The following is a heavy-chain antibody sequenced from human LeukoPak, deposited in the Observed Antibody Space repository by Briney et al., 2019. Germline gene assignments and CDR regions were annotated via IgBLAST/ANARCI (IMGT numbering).Heavy chain of an antibody. J-gene: IGHJ3*02. V-gene: IGHV3-23*01. CDR1: GFTFSTYE. CDR2: ISGSGGST. D-gene: IGHD4-23*01. Sequence: PGGSLRLSCVVSGFTFSTYEMNWVRQAPGKGLAWIAYISGSGGSTYYADSVKGRFTISRDNSKNTLYLQMNSLRAEDTAVYYCAKTGTPRIRWPDVFDIWGQGTMVTVSS. CDR3: AKTGTPRIRWPDVFDI.